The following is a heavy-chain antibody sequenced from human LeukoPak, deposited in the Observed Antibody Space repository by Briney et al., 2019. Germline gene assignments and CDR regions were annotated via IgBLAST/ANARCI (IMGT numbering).Heavy chain of an antibody. V-gene: IGHV4-38-2*01. J-gene: IGHJ4*02. CDR3: ARSLSYISGSYYNFDY. CDR1: GYSISSGYY. CDR2: IYQSGST. D-gene: IGHD3-10*01. Sequence: SETLSLTCAVSGYSISSGYYWGWIRQPPGKGLEWIGSIYQSGSTYYNPSLKSRVTISVDTSKNQFSLNLNSVTAADTAVYYCARSLSYISGSYYNFDYWGQGILVTVSS.